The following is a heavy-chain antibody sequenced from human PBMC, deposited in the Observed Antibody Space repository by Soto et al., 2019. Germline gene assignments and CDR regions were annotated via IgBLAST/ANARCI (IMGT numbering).Heavy chain of an antibody. CDR3: ARSIVVVTALDY. D-gene: IGHD2-21*02. Sequence: QVQLVQSGAEEKKPGASVKVSCKASGYTFTSYAMHWVRKAPGQRLEWMGWINAGNCNTKYSQKFQGRVTITRDTSASTAYMELSSLRSEDTAVYYCARSIVVVTALDYWGQGTLVTVSS. CDR1: GYTFTSYA. CDR2: INAGNCNT. V-gene: IGHV1-3*05. J-gene: IGHJ4*02.